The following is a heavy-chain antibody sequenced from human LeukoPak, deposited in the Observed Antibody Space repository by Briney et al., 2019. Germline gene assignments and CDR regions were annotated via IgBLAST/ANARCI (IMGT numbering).Heavy chain of an antibody. Sequence: GGSLRLSCAASGFTFSSYWMSWVRQAPGKGLEWVANIKQDGSEKCFVDSVKGRFTIPRDNAENSVYLQMNSLRGEDTAVYYCARDWTDSSTHGIDYWGQGVLVTVSS. J-gene: IGHJ4*02. CDR2: IKQDGSEK. V-gene: IGHV3-7*01. D-gene: IGHD2-2*01. CDR3: ARDWTDSSTHGIDY. CDR1: GFTFSSYW.